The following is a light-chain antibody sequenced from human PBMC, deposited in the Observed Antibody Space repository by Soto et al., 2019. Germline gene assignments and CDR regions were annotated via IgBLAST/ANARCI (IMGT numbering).Light chain of an antibody. CDR2: GAS. CDR1: QSVSSN. J-gene: IGKJ1*01. Sequence: EIVMTQSPATLSVSPGERATLSCRASQSVSSNLAWYQQKPGQAPRLLIYGASTRATGIPARFSGSGSGTEFTLTISSLQSEDFAVYYCQQYNNWPLSTFGQGTKV. V-gene: IGKV3-15*01. CDR3: QQYNNWPLST.